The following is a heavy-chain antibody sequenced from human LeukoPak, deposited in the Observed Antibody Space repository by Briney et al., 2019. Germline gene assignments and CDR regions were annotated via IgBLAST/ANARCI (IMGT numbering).Heavy chain of an antibody. CDR2: LYSGGNT. CDR1: GFTVSSND. V-gene: IGHV3-53*01. Sequence: GGSLRLSCAASGFTVSSNDMGWVRQAPGKVLEWVSLLYSGGNTYYADSMKGRLTISRDNSKNTLFLQMNSLRAEDTAVYYCASILRGAIDIWGQGTMVTVSS. CDR3: ASILRGAIDI. J-gene: IGHJ3*02.